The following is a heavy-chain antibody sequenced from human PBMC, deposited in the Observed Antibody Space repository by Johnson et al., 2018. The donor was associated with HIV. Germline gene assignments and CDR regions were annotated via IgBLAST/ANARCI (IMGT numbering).Heavy chain of an antibody. Sequence: QVQLVESGGGVVQPGRSLRLSCAASGFTFSSFGMHWVRQAPGKGLEWVAVIWYDGSKKDYADSVKGRFTISRDNSKNTLYLQMNSLSAEDTAVYYCTKCIWGSSLIDAFDIWGQGTKVTVSS. CDR3: TKCIWGSSLIDAFDI. V-gene: IGHV3-33*06. J-gene: IGHJ3*02. D-gene: IGHD6-13*01. CDR2: IWYDGSKK. CDR1: GFTFSSFG.